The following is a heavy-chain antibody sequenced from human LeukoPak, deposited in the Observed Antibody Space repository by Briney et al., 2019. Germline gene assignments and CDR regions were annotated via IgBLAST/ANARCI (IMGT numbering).Heavy chain of an antibody. CDR1: GFTFSSYA. D-gene: IGHD2-2*01. Sequence: PGGSLRLSCAASGFTFSSYAMSWVRQAPGKGLEWVSAISGSGGSTYYADSVKGRFTISRDNSKNTLYLQMNSLRAEDTAVYYCAKDRSSKHYYYYYYMDGWGKGTTVTVSS. J-gene: IGHJ6*03. CDR3: AKDRSSKHYYYYYYMDG. CDR2: ISGSGGST. V-gene: IGHV3-23*01.